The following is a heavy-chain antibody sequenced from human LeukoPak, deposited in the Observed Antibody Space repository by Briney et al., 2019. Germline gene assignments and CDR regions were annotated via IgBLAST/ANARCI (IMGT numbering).Heavy chain of an antibody. D-gene: IGHD5/OR15-5a*01. J-gene: IGHJ4*01. CDR2: IYHSGIT. CDR3: ATLVSTGYYFDY. CDR1: DYSISSGYGYY. V-gene: IGHV4-38-2*02. Sequence: PSETLSLTCTVSDYSISSGYGYYWGWIRQPPGKGLEWIGNIYHSGITYYNHFNSSLKSRVTISIDTSKNQFSLRLTSVTAADPAVYFCATLVSTGYYFDYWGHGTMVTASS.